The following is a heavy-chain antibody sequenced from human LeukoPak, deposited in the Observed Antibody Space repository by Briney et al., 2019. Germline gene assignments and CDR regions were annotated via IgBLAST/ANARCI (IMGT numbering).Heavy chain of an antibody. V-gene: IGHV3-30*18. Sequence: GRSLRLSCAASGFTFSSYGMHWVRQAPGKGLEWVAVISYDGSNKYYADSVKGRFTISRDNSKNTLYLQMNSLRAEDTAVYYCAKDRYDILTGYYGDRYYYYGMDVWGKGTMVTVSS. J-gene: IGHJ6*04. CDR1: GFTFSSYG. D-gene: IGHD3-9*01. CDR2: ISYDGSNK. CDR3: AKDRYDILTGYYGDRYYYYGMDV.